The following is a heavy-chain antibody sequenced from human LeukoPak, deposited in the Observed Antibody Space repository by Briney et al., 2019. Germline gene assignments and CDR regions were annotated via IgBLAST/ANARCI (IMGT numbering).Heavy chain of an antibody. V-gene: IGHV1-46*01. CDR2: LTPRGDIT. CDR3: VRGGQRWLQFPYDY. CDR1: GHTFTNYH. J-gene: IGHJ4*02. D-gene: IGHD5-24*01. Sequence: ASVKVSCKASGHTFTNYHIHWVRQAPGQGLEWMGILTPRGDITNYAQKFQGRVTMTRDTSTSTIYMELSSLRSEDTAVYYCVRGGQRWLQFPYDYWGQGTVVTVSS.